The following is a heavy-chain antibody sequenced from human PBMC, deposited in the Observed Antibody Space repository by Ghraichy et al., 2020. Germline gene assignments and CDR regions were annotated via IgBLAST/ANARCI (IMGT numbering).Heavy chain of an antibody. Sequence: SLNISCAASGFTFDDYAMHWVRQAPGKGLEWVSGISWNSGSIGYADSVKGRFTISRDNAKNSLYLQMNSLRAEDTALYYCAKDNSPGATGSGYYYYYMDVWGKGTTVTVSS. V-gene: IGHV3-9*01. CDR1: GFTFDDYA. CDR3: AKDNSPGATGSGYYYYYMDV. D-gene: IGHD1-26*01. J-gene: IGHJ6*03. CDR2: ISWNSGSI.